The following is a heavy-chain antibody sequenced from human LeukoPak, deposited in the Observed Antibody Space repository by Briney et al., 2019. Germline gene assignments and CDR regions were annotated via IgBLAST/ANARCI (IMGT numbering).Heavy chain of an antibody. V-gene: IGHV4-31*03. CDR3: ARDRSGTLFY. Sequence: SQTLSLTCTVSGGSISSGGYYWSWIRQHPGKGLEWIGYIYYSGSTYYNPSLKSRVTISVDTSKNQSSLKLSSVTAADTAVYYCARDRSGTLFYWGQGTLVTVSS. CDR2: IYYSGST. D-gene: IGHD6-13*01. CDR1: GGSISSGGYY. J-gene: IGHJ4*02.